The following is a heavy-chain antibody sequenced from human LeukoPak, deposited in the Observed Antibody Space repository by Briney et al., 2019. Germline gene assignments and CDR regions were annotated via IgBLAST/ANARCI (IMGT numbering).Heavy chain of an antibody. CDR2: IGSSSSYI. D-gene: IGHD3-22*01. J-gene: IGHJ4*02. CDR1: GFTFSSYS. V-gene: IGHV3-21*01. Sequence: GGSLRLSCAASGFTFSSYSMNWVRQAPGKGLEWVSSIGSSSSYIYYADSVKGRFTISRDNAKNSLYLQMNSLRAEDTAVYYCAREFGKYYYDSSGLDYWGQGTLVTVSS. CDR3: AREFGKYYYDSSGLDY.